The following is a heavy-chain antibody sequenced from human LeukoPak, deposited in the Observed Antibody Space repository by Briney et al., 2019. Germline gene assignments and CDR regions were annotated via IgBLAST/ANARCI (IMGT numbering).Heavy chain of an antibody. CDR1: GGSTSSYY. J-gene: IGHJ5*02. D-gene: IGHD3-3*01. CDR2: IYYSGST. CDR3: ARDPTRITIFGADIEGNWFDP. V-gene: IGHV4-59*12. Sequence: SETLSLTCTVSGGSTSSYYWSWIRQPPGKGLEWIGYIYYSGSTNYNPSLKSRVTISVDTSKNQFSLKLSSVTAADTAVYYCARDPTRITIFGADIEGNWFDPWGQGTLVTVSS.